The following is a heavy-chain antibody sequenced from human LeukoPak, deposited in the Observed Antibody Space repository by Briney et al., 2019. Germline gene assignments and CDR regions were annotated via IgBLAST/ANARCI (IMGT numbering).Heavy chain of an antibody. CDR3: AADVGYA. J-gene: IGHJ5*02. V-gene: IGHV3-66*01. CDR1: ELTVSTNY. CDR2: MYSGGST. Sequence: GGSLRLSCAASELTVSTNYMSWVRQPPGKGLEWVSIMYSGGSTFYSDSVKGRSSISRDTSQNTFYLQMNSLRAEDTAVYYCAADVGYAWGQGTLVTVSS. D-gene: IGHD5-18*01.